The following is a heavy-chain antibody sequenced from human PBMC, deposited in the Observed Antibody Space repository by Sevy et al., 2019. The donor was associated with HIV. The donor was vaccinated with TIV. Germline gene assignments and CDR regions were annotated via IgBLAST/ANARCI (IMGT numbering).Heavy chain of an antibody. CDR1: GGTFSSYA. CDR3: ARVSGPYYYDSSGLTGGWFDP. J-gene: IGHJ5*02. V-gene: IGHV1-69*13. CDR2: IIPIFGTA. D-gene: IGHD3-22*01. Sequence: ASVKVSCEASGGTFSSYAISWVRQAPGQGLEWMGGIIPIFGTANYAQKFQGRVTITADESTSTAYMELSSLRSEDTAVYYCARVSGPYYYDSSGLTGGWFDPWGQGTLVTVSS.